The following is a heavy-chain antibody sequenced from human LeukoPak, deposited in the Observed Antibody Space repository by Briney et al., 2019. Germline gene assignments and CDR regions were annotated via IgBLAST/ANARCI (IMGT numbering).Heavy chain of an antibody. V-gene: IGHV3-64*01. Sequence: GGSLRLSCAASGFTFSSYAMHWVRQAPGKGLEYVSAISSNGGSTHYANSVKGRFTISRDNSKNTLYLQMGSLRAEDMAVYYCARASDYGSGSYYNPWFDYWGQGTLVTVSS. J-gene: IGHJ4*02. CDR3: ARASDYGSGSYYNPWFDY. CDR2: ISSNGGST. CDR1: GFTFSSYA. D-gene: IGHD3-10*01.